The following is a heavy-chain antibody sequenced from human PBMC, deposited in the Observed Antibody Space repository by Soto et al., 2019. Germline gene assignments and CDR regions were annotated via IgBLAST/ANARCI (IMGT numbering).Heavy chain of an antibody. J-gene: IGHJ4*02. CDR3: ARTRMEWALYFDN. Sequence: EVQLVESGGGLIQPGGSLRLSCEASGFSFSDSGMNWVRRAPGKRLEWISYISNSSRTIYYAASVEGRFTISRDNVRNSVHLQMNSLRGEDTGVYYCARTRMEWALYFDNWGLGTLVTVSS. D-gene: IGHD3-3*01. CDR1: GFSFSDSG. CDR2: ISNSSRTI. V-gene: IGHV3-48*01.